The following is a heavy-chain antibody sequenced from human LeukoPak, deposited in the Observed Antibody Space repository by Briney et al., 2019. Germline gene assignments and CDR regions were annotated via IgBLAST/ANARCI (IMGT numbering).Heavy chain of an antibody. V-gene: IGHV3-23*01. CDR2: INVSGGST. CDR1: GFTFSSYA. Sequence: GGSLRLSCAASGFTFSSYAMSWVRQAPGKGLEWVSTINVSGGSTYYADSVKGRFTISRDNSKNTLYLQMNSLRVEDMAIYYCAKYGRSGYSSGMDVSGQGTTVTVSS. J-gene: IGHJ6*02. CDR3: AKYGRSGYSSGMDV. D-gene: IGHD2-15*01.